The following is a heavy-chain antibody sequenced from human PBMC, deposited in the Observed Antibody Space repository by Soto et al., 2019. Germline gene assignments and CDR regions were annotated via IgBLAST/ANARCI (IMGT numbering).Heavy chain of an antibody. J-gene: IGHJ4*02. Sequence: SETLSLTRTFAGCSLSSYYLILIRQTPGKGLEWIGYIYYSGSTNYNPSLKSRVTISVDTSKNQFSLKLSSVTAADTAVYYCARGPRYSSSPHFLDYWGQGTLVTVS. V-gene: IGHV4-59*01. CDR2: IYYSGST. D-gene: IGHD6-13*01. CDR1: GCSLSSYY. CDR3: ARGPRYSSSPHFLDY.